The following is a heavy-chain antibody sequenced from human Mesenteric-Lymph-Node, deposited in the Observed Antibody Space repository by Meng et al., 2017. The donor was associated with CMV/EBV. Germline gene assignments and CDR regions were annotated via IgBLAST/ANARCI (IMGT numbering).Heavy chain of an antibody. V-gene: IGHV1-2*02. CDR3: ARDWYYDSSGYLFL. D-gene: IGHD3-22*01. CDR2: INPNSGGT. J-gene: IGHJ4*02. Sequence: ASGYTFTGYYMHWGRQAPGQGPEWMGWINPNSGGTNYAQKFQGRVTMTRDTSISTAYMELSRLRFDDTAVYYCARDWYYDSSGYLFLWGQGSLVTVSS. CDR1: GYTFTGYY.